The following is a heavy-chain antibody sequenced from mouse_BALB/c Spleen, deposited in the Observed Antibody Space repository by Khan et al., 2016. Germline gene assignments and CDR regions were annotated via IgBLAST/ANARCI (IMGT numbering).Heavy chain of an antibody. Sequence: EVELVESGGGLVQPGGSRKLSCAASGFTFSDYGMAWVRQAPGKGPEWVAFISNMAYSIYYADTVKGRFTISRENAKNTLYREMSSLRSEDSAMYYCAKEGTRYAMDYWGQGTSATVSS. CDR1: GFTFSDYG. J-gene: IGHJ4*01. CDR3: AKEGTRYAMDY. D-gene: IGHD3-3*01. CDR2: ISNMAYSI. V-gene: IGHV5-15*02.